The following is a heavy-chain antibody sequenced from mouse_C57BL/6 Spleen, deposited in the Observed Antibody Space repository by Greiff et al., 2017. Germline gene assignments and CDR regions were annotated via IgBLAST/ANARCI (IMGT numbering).Heavy chain of an antibody. CDR2: ISSGSSTI. V-gene: IGHV5-17*01. Sequence: EVKVVESGGGLVKPGGSLKLSCAASGFTFSDYGMHWVRQAPEKGLEWVAYISSGSSTIYYADTVKGRFTISRDNAKNTLFLQMTSLRSEDTAMYYCARPSYGSSKVFAYWGQGTLVTVSA. J-gene: IGHJ3*01. D-gene: IGHD1-1*01. CDR1: GFTFSDYG. CDR3: ARPSYGSSKVFAY.